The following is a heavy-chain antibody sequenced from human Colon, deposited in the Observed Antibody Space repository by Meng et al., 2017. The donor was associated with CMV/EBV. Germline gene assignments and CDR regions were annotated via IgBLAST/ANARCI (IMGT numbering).Heavy chain of an antibody. J-gene: IGHJ4*02. CDR2: ISYDEIHE. Sequence: SGCTFNNYAMPWVRQAPGKGLEWVAGISYDEIHENYAESVKGRFTISRDSSKNTLYLQMNSLRVEDTAMYHCAKDYYFGAGSYYDYWGQGTLVTVSS. CDR1: GCTFNNYA. CDR3: AKDYYFGAGSYYDY. V-gene: IGHV3-30*18. D-gene: IGHD3-10*01.